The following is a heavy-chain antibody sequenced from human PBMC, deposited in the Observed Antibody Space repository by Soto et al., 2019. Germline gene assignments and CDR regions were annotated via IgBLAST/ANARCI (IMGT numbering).Heavy chain of an antibody. CDR1: GGSISSGDYY. J-gene: IGHJ4*02. V-gene: IGHV4-30-4*01. CDR2: IYYSGST. Sequence: SETLSFTCTVSGGSISSGDYYWSWIRQPPGKGLEWIGYIYYSGSTYYNPSLKSRVTISVDTSKNQFSLKLSSVTAADTAVYYCARYDLSGVRYYFDYWGQGTLVTVSS. D-gene: IGHD2-8*01. CDR3: ARYDLSGVRYYFDY.